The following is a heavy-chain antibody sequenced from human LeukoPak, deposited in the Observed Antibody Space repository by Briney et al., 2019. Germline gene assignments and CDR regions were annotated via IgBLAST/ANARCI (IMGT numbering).Heavy chain of an antibody. Sequence: SETLSLTFPVHGGSFIGYSWSWVRQSPGKGLEWIADIIHSGSTNYNPSLKSRVTISLDTSRNQFSLKLPSVTAADTAVYYCARGQAELGTAYYYYLDVWGKGTTVTVSS. CDR1: GGSFIGYS. D-gene: IGHD7-27*01. J-gene: IGHJ6*03. CDR2: IIHSGST. V-gene: IGHV4-34*01. CDR3: ARGQAELGTAYYYYLDV.